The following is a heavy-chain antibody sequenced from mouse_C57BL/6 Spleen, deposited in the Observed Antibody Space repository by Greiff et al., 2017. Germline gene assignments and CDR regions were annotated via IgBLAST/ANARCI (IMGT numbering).Heavy chain of an antibody. V-gene: IGHV3-6*01. CDR3: ARGDWEGFAY. CDR1: GYSITSGYY. J-gene: IGHJ3*01. CDR2: ISYDGSN. D-gene: IGHD4-1*01. Sequence: ESGPGLVKPSQSLSLTCSVTGYSITSGYYWNWIRQFPGNKLEWMGYISYDGSNNYNPSLKNRISITRDTSKNQFFLKLNSVTTEDTATYYCARGDWEGFAYWGQGTLVTVSA.